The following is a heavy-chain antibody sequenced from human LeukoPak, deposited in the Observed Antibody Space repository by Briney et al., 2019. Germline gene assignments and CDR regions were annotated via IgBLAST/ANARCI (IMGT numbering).Heavy chain of an antibody. CDR1: GGSFSGYY. Sequence: SETLSLTCAVYGGSFSGYYWSWIRQPPGKGLEWIGEIYHSGSTNYNPSLKSRVTISVDKSKNQFSLKLSSVTAADTAVYYCARGGYNSDYFDYWGQGTLVTVSS. CDR2: IYHSGST. J-gene: IGHJ4*02. CDR3: ARGGYNSDYFDY. D-gene: IGHD5-24*01. V-gene: IGHV4-34*01.